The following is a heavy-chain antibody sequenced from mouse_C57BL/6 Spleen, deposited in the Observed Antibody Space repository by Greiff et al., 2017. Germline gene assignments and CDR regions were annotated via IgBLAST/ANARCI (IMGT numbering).Heavy chain of an antibody. V-gene: IGHV1-55*01. CDR3: AELGHFDY. CDR1: GYTFTSYW. Sequence: VQLQQPGAELVKPGASVKMSCKASGYTFTSYWITWVKQRPGQGLEWIGDIYPGSGSTNYNEKFKSKATLTVATSSSTAYMQLSSLTSYDAAVXVCAELGHFDYWGQGTTLTVSS. J-gene: IGHJ2*01. D-gene: IGHD4-1*01. CDR2: IYPGSGST.